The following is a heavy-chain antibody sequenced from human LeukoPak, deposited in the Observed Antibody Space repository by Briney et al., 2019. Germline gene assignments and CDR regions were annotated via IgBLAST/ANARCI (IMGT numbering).Heavy chain of an antibody. D-gene: IGHD3-22*01. J-gene: IGHJ4*02. CDR1: GGTFSSYA. CDR3: AVDYYDSSGYYRRFDY. Sequence: SVKVSCKASGGTFSSYAISWVRQAPGQGLEWLGGCIPIFGTANYAQKFQGRLTITTDESTSAAYMELSSLRSEDTAVYYCAVDYYDSSGYYRRFDYWGQGTLVTVSS. CDR2: CIPIFGTA. V-gene: IGHV1-69*05.